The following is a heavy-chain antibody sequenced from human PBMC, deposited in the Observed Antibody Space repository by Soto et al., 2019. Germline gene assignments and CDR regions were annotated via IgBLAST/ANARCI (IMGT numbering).Heavy chain of an antibody. Sequence: QVQLQESGPGLVKPSETLSLTCTVSGGSISSYYWNWIRQPPGKGLEWIGYVHYSGSTNSNPSLKSRVTISADTSKNHFSLKLSSVTAADTAVYYCATGLKTMTTRLWAFDIWGQGTMVTVSS. CDR3: ATGLKTMTTRLWAFDI. V-gene: IGHV4-59*12. J-gene: IGHJ3*02. D-gene: IGHD4-17*01. CDR2: VHYSGST. CDR1: GGSISSYY.